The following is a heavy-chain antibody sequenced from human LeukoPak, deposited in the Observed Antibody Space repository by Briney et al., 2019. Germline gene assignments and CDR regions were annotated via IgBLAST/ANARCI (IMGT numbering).Heavy chain of an antibody. V-gene: IGHV5-51*01. Sequence: GESLKISCKGSGYSFTSYWIGWVRQMPGKGLEWMGIIYPGDSDTRYSPSFQGQVTISADKSISTAYLQWSSLKASDTAMYYCARHGGSNRNIVVVPAAADYWGQGTLVTVSS. CDR2: IYPGDSDT. J-gene: IGHJ4*02. CDR3: ARHGGSNRNIVVVPAAADY. CDR1: GYSFTSYW. D-gene: IGHD2-2*01.